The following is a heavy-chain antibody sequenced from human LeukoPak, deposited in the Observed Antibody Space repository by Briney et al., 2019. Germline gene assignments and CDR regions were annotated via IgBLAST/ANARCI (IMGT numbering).Heavy chain of an antibody. V-gene: IGHV4-34*01. D-gene: IGHD4-17*01. J-gene: IGHJ4*02. CDR3: ASSMTTESN. CDR2: INHSGST. CDR1: GGSFSGYY. Sequence: SSETLSLTCAVYGGSFSGYYWSWIRQPPGKGLEWIGEINHSGSTNYNPSLKSRVTISVDTSKNQFSLKLSSVTAADTAVYYCASSMTTESNWGQGTLVTVSS.